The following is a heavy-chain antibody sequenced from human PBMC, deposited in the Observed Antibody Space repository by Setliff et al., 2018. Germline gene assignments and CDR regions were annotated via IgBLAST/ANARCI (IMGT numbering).Heavy chain of an antibody. CDR2: ISPYSGNT. V-gene: IGHV1-18*01. CDR3: SRLVRYCTTTTCQRASGDDY. CDR1: GYTFTNCG. Sequence: GASVKVSCKASGYTFTNCGVTWVRQAPGQGLEWMGWISPYSGNTYYAPELQGRVTLTTDTSTTTAYLELRSLTSDDTAVYYCSRLVRYCTTTTCQRASGDDYWGQGTLVTVSS. D-gene: IGHD2-8*01. J-gene: IGHJ4*02.